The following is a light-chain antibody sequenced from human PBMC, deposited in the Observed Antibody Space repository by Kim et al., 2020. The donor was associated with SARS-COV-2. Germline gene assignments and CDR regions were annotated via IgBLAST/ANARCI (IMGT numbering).Light chain of an antibody. CDR2: DAS. J-gene: IGKJ2*01. Sequence: DIQMTQSPSTLSASVGDRVTITCRASQSISTWLAWYQQKPGKAPKLLIYDASSLESAVPSRFSGSGSGTEFTLTISSLQPDDFATYYCQHYNSSFPYPFGQGPRL. V-gene: IGKV1-5*01. CDR1: QSISTW. CDR3: QHYNSSFPYP.